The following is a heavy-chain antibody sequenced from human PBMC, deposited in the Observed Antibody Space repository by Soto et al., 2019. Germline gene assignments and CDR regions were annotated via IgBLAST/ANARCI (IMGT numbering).Heavy chain of an antibody. CDR2: ISAYNGNT. J-gene: IGHJ6*02. V-gene: IGHV1-18*01. CDR3: ARYGSDFWSCYFVQIPPGV. Sequence: ASVKVSCKASGYTFTSYGISWVRQAPGQGLEWMGWISAYNGNTNYAQKLQGRVTMTTDTSTSTAYMELRSLRSDDTAVYYCARYGSDFWSCYFVQIPPGVWGQGTTVTVSS. D-gene: IGHD3-3*01. CDR1: GYTFTSYG.